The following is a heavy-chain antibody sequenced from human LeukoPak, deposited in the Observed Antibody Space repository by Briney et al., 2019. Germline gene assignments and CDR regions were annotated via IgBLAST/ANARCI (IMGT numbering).Heavy chain of an antibody. J-gene: IGHJ4*02. CDR1: GGSISGYY. D-gene: IGHD3-22*01. CDR3: ARGKGEYYYDSSGYYFDY. V-gene: IGHV4-34*01. Sequence: LETLSLTCTVSGGSISGYYWSWIRQPPGKGLEWIGEINHSGSTNYNPSLKSRVTISVDTSKNQFSLKLSSVTAADTAVYYCARGKGEYYYDSSGYYFDYWGQGTLVTVSS. CDR2: INHSGST.